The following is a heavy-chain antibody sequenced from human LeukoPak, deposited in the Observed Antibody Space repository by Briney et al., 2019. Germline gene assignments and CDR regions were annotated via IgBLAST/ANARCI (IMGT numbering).Heavy chain of an antibody. Sequence: GGSLRLSCAASGFIFSDYYMSWIRKAAGKGLEWVAYITSSGDDIYYADSVKGRFTISRDNAKNALFLRMNSLRVEDTATYYCASDIVATSGDFWGQGTLVSVSS. D-gene: IGHD5-12*01. J-gene: IGHJ4*02. CDR1: GFIFSDYY. V-gene: IGHV3-11*01. CDR2: ITSSGDDI. CDR3: ASDIVATSGDF.